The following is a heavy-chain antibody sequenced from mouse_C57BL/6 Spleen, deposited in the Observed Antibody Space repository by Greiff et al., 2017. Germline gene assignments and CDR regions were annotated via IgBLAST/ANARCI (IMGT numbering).Heavy chain of an antibody. J-gene: IGHJ1*03. CDR3: ARVNYGYDVGYFDV. CDR2: INPNNGGT. D-gene: IGHD2-2*01. V-gene: IGHV1-22*01. CDR1: GYTFTDYN. Sequence: VQLQQSGPELVKPGASVKMSCKASGYTFTDYNMHWVKQSHGKSLEWIGYINPNNGGTSYNQKFKGKGTLTVNKSSSTAYMELRRLTSEDSAVYYCARVNYGYDVGYFDVWGTGTTVTVSS.